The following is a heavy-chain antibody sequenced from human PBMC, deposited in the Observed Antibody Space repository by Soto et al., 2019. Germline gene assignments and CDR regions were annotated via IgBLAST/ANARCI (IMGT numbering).Heavy chain of an antibody. CDR2: IYRSGST. J-gene: IGHJ4*02. CDR1: GGSISSGGYS. CDR3: ARGDNFDY. V-gene: IGHV4-30-2*01. D-gene: IGHD2-21*02. Sequence: TLSLTCAVSGGSISSGGYSWSWIRQPPGKGLEWTGYIYRSGSTYYNPSLKSRVTISVDRSKNQFSLKLSSVTAADTAVYYCARGDNFDYWGQGTLVTVSS.